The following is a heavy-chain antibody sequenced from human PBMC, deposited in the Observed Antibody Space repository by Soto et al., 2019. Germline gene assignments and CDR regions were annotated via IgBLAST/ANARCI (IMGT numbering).Heavy chain of an antibody. CDR3: ARAITMVRGVINPFNYYYYYMDV. CDR1: GFTFSSYW. CDR2: INSDGSST. J-gene: IGHJ6*03. V-gene: IGHV3-74*01. Sequence: GGSLRLSCAASGFTFSSYWMHWVRQAPGKGLVWVSRINSDGSSTSYADSVKGRFTISRDNAKNTLYLQMNSLRAEDTAVYYCARAITMVRGVINPFNYYYYYMDVWGKGTTVTVSS. D-gene: IGHD3-10*01.